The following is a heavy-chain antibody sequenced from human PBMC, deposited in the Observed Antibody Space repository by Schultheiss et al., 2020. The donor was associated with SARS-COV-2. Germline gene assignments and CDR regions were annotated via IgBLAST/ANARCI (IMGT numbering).Heavy chain of an antibody. D-gene: IGHD3-10*01. V-gene: IGHV4-34*01. CDR3: ARGGREDQRLVRDFYGLDV. J-gene: IGHJ6*02. CDR1: GGSFGGYY. Sequence: SQTLSLTCAVYGGSFGGYYWSWIRQPPGKGLEWIGEINHSGSTNYNPSLKSRVTISVDTSKNQFSLKLSSVTAADTAVYYCARGGREDQRLVRDFYGLDVWGQGTTVTVSS. CDR2: INHSGST.